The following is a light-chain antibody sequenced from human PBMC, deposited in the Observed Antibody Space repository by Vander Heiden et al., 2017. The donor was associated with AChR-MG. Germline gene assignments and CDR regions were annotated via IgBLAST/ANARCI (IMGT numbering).Light chain of an antibody. J-gene: IGLJ2*01. Sequence: QSALIQPASVSGSPGQSLTISCPGTPSDVGGYNYVSWYQQHPGKAPKLIIFDVNRRPSDISNRFSGSKSGNTAFLTISGLRAEDEARFYCSSYRSSNTLRLFGGGTTLAVL. CDR2: DVN. V-gene: IGLV2-14*03. CDR1: PSDVGGYNY. CDR3: SSYRSSNTLRL.